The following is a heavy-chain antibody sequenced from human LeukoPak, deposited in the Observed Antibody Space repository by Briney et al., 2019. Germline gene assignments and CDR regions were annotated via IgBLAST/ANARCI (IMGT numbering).Heavy chain of an antibody. J-gene: IGHJ5*02. Sequence: ASVKASCKASGYTFTGYYMHWVRQAPGQGLEWMGWINPNSGGTNYAQKFQGRVTMTRDTSISTAYMELSRLRSGDTAVYYCARAAAGTANWFDPWGQGTLVTVSS. D-gene: IGHD6-13*01. CDR2: INPNSGGT. CDR3: ARAAAGTANWFDP. CDR1: GYTFTGYY. V-gene: IGHV1-2*02.